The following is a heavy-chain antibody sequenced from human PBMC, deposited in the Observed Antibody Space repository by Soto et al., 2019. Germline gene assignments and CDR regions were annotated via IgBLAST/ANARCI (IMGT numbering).Heavy chain of an antibody. CDR2: ISYDGTKK. J-gene: IGHJ4*02. V-gene: IGHV3-30-3*01. CDR3: ASAVGDYDPYFDY. CDR1: GFSLSDFA. D-gene: IGHD4-17*01. Sequence: QVQLVESGGGVVQPGRSLRLSCAASGFSLSDFAMHWVRQAPGKGLEWVAVISYDGTKKYFADSVKGRFTISRDNSKNTLYLQMNNLRADDTSVDYCASAVGDYDPYFDYWGQGTLVTVSS.